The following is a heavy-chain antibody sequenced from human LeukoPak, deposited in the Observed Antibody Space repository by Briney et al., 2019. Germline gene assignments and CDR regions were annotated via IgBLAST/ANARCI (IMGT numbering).Heavy chain of an antibody. D-gene: IGHD6-19*01. J-gene: IGHJ4*02. V-gene: IGHV3-23*01. CDR3: AKTTTGYSSGRFPGWPVDY. CDR2: IFGSGGST. Sequence: GGSLRLSCAASGFTFSSYAMYWVRQAPGKGLEWVSGIFGSGGSTHYADSVKGRFTISRDNSKNAVYLQMNSLRAEDTAVYYCAKTTTGYSSGRFPGWPVDYWGQGTLVTVSS. CDR1: GFTFSSYA.